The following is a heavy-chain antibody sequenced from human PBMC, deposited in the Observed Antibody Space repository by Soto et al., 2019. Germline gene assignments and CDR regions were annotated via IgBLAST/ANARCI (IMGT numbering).Heavy chain of an antibody. CDR2: ISSSSSYI. CDR1: GFTFSSYS. Sequence: PGGSLRLSCVASGFTFSSYSMNWVRQAPGKGLEWVSSISSSSSYIYYADSVKGRFAISRDNAKNSLYLQMNSLRAEDTAVYYCARGNDFWSGYPYYFDYWGQGTLVTVSS. J-gene: IGHJ4*02. V-gene: IGHV3-21*01. CDR3: ARGNDFWSGYPYYFDY. D-gene: IGHD3-3*01.